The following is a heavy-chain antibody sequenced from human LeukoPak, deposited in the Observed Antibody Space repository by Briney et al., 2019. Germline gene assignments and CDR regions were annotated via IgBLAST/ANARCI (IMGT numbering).Heavy chain of an antibody. CDR1: GGSISSSSYC. CDR3: AKQSLYPLPYY. CDR2: IYYSGIA. Sequence: PSETLSHTCTLSGGSISSSSYCWGGIRHPPGKGLEWIGTIYYSGIAHYHPTLKSRVSISVDASKNQFSLKLSSVTAADTAVYYCAKQSLYPLPYYWGPGTLVTVSS. V-gene: IGHV4-39*01. D-gene: IGHD3-16*01. J-gene: IGHJ4*02.